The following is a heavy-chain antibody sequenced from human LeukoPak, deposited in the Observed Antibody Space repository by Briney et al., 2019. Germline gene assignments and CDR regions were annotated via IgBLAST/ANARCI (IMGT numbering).Heavy chain of an antibody. CDR2: INPNSGGT. Sequence: GASAKVSCKASGYTFTGYYMHWVRQAPGQGLEWMGWINPNSGGTNYAQKFQGRVTMTRDTSISTAYMELSRLRSDDTAVYYCARELDIVVVPAAAYNWFDPWGQGTLVTVSS. CDR3: ARELDIVVVPAAAYNWFDP. D-gene: IGHD2-2*03. CDR1: GYTFTGYY. V-gene: IGHV1-2*02. J-gene: IGHJ5*02.